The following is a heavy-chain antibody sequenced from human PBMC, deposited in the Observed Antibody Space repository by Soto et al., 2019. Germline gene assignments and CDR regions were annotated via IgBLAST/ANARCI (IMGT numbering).Heavy chain of an antibody. CDR2: ISGSGGST. CDR3: AKPYCSSTSCYSNYYYMDV. J-gene: IGHJ6*03. Sequence: GSLRLSCAASGFTFSSYAMSWVRQAPGKGLEWVSAISGSGGSTYYADSVKGRFTISRDNSKNTLYLQMNSLRAEDTAVYYCAKPYCSSTSCYSNYYYMDVWGKGTTVTVSS. V-gene: IGHV3-23*01. CDR1: GFTFSSYA. D-gene: IGHD2-2*01.